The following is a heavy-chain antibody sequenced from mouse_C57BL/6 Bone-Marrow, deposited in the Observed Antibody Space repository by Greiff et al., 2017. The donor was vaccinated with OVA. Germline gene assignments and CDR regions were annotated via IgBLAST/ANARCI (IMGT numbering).Heavy chain of an antibody. CDR3: ATSYYGSRRGPWFAY. Sequence: VKLMESGPGLVAPSQSLSITCTVSGFSLTSYGVDWVRQPPGKGLEWLGVIWGGGSTNYNSALMSRLSIGKDNSKSQVFLKMNSLQTDDTAMYYCATSYYGSRRGPWFAYWGQGTLVTVSA. CDR2: IWGGGST. CDR1: GFSLTSYG. D-gene: IGHD1-1*01. J-gene: IGHJ3*01. V-gene: IGHV2-9*01.